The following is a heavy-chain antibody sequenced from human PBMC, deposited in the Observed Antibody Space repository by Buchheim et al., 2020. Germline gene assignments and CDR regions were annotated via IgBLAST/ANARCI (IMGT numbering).Heavy chain of an antibody. J-gene: IGHJ4*02. V-gene: IGHV4-30-4*01. CDR1: GGSISSGDYY. CDR3: ARVRGRLRFLEWLLYLDY. Sequence: QVQLQESGPGLVKPSQTLSLTCTVSGGSISSGDYYWSWIRQPPGKGLEWIGDIYYSGSTHYNPSLKSRVTISVDTSKNQFSLKLSSVTAADTAVYYCARVRGRLRFLEWLLYLDYWGQGTL. D-gene: IGHD3-3*01. CDR2: IYYSGST.